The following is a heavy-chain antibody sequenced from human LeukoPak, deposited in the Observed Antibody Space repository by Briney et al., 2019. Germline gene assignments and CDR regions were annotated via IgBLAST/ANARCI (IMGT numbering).Heavy chain of an antibody. CDR1: GFIFSNYW. CDR2: IKQDGSEK. D-gene: IGHD4-17*01. V-gene: IGHV3-7*05. Sequence: GGSLRLSCAASGFIFSNYWMSWVRQAPGKGLEWVANIKQDGSEKYYVDSVKGRFTISRDNAKNSLYLQMNSLRAEDTAVYYCAREGPDYGDYLFDYWGQGTLVTVSS. CDR3: AREGPDYGDYLFDY. J-gene: IGHJ4*02.